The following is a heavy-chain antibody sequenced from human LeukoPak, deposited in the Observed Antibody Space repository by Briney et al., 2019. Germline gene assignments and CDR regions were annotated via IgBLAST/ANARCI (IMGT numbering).Heavy chain of an antibody. D-gene: IGHD2-2*01. V-gene: IGHV4-34*01. J-gene: IGHJ4*02. CDR1: GGSFSGYY. Sequence: PSETLSLTCAVHGGSFSGYYWSWIRQPPGKGLEWIGEINHGGSTNYNPSLKSRVTISLDTSKNQFSLKLSSVTAADTAVYYCARALDIVLVPAQFFFDYWGQGTLVTVSS. CDR2: INHGGST. CDR3: ARALDIVLVPAQFFFDY.